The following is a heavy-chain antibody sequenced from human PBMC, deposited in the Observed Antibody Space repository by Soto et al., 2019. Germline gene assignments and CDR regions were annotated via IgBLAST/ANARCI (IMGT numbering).Heavy chain of an antibody. Sequence: GGSLRLSCAASGFTFSSYGMHWVRQAPGKGLEWVAVISYDGSNKYYADSVKGRFTISRDNSKNTLYLQMNSLRAEDTAVYYCAKEQSRVGATTFDYWGQGTLVTVSS. V-gene: IGHV3-30*18. D-gene: IGHD1-26*01. CDR1: GFTFSSYG. CDR3: AKEQSRVGATTFDY. J-gene: IGHJ4*02. CDR2: ISYDGSNK.